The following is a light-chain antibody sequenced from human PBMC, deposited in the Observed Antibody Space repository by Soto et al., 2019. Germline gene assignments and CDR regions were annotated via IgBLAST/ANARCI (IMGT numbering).Light chain of an antibody. CDR1: SSDVGGYNF. J-gene: IGLJ1*01. V-gene: IGLV2-8*01. Sequence: QSVLTQPPSASGSPGQSVTISCTGTSSDVGGYNFVSWYQQYPGKVPKLIIYEVNKRPSGVPDRFSGSKSGNTASLTVSGLQADDEADYYCTSYAGGNIVFGTGTKLTVL. CDR2: EVN. CDR3: TSYAGGNIV.